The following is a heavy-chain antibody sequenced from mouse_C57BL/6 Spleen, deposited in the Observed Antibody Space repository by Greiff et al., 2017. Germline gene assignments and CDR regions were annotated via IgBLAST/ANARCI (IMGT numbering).Heavy chain of an antibody. V-gene: IGHV1-15*01. CDR3: TRTIYYYGSSSFDY. CDR2: IDPETGGT. D-gene: IGHD1-1*01. CDR1: GYTFTDYE. Sequence: QVQLQQSGAELVRPGASVTLSCKASGYTFTDYEMHWVKQTPVHGLEWIGAIDPETGGTAYNQKFKGKAILTADKSSSTAYMELRSLTSEDSAVFYCTRTIYYYGSSSFDYWGQGTTLTVSS. J-gene: IGHJ2*01.